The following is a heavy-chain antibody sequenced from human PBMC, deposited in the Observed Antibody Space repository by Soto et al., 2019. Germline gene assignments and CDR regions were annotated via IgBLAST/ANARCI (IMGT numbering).Heavy chain of an antibody. Sequence: GGSLRLSCEASGFTFSSHGMHWVRQAPGKGLEWVAVIRNDGSNKKYGDPVKGRFTISRDNSRNTLYLQMNSLRAEDTAVYYCAKKQWVFGYWGQGTLVTVSS. CDR1: GFTFSSHG. J-gene: IGHJ4*02. V-gene: IGHV3-30*02. CDR3: AKKQWVFGY. CDR2: IRNDGSNK. D-gene: IGHD6-19*01.